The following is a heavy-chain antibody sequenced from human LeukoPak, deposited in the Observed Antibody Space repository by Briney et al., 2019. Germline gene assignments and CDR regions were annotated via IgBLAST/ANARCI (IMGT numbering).Heavy chain of an antibody. D-gene: IGHD1-26*01. Sequence: GGSLRLSCAASGFTFSSYWMNWVRQAPGKGLEWVANIKEDGSEKYYVDSVKGRFTVSRDNAKNSLYLHMNSLRAEDTAVYYCARGPYSTGFGPFAYWGQGTLVTVPS. CDR3: ARGPYSTGFGPFAY. J-gene: IGHJ4*02. CDR1: GFTFSSYW. V-gene: IGHV3-7*01. CDR2: IKEDGSEK.